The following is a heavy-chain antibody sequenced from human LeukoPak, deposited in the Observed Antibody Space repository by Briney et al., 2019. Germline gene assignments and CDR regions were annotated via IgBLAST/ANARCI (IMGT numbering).Heavy chain of an antibody. CDR2: ISGSGGST. CDR3: TSGQQLVQFDY. Sequence: GGSLRLSCAASGITFSSYGMSWIRQAPGKGLEWVSSISGSGGSTYYADSVKGRFTISRDNSKNTLYLQMNSLRAEDTAVYYCTSGQQLVQFDYWGQGTLVTVSS. V-gene: IGHV3-23*01. CDR1: GITFSSYG. J-gene: IGHJ4*02. D-gene: IGHD6-13*01.